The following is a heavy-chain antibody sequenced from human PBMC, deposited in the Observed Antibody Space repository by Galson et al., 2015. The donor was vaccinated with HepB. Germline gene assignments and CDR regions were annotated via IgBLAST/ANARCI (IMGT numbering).Heavy chain of an antibody. CDR1: GGTFSSYA. Sequence: SVKVSCKASGGTFSSYAISWVRQAPGQGLEWMGGIIPILGIANYAQKFQGRVTITADKSTSTAYMELSSLRSEDTAVYYCARDSSAAAGPVGFDYWGQGTLVTVSS. CDR2: IIPILGIA. D-gene: IGHD6-13*01. J-gene: IGHJ4*02. V-gene: IGHV1-69*10. CDR3: ARDSSAAAGPVGFDY.